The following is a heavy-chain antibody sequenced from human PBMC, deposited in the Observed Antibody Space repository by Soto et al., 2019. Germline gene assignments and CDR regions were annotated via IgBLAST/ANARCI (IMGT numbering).Heavy chain of an antibody. D-gene: IGHD6-19*01. J-gene: IGHJ4*02. V-gene: IGHV4-59*01. CDR2: IYYSGST. CDR1: GGSISSYY. Sequence: SETLSLTCTVSGGSISSYYWSWIRQPPGKGLEWIGYIYYSGSTNYNPSLKSRVTISVDTSKNQFSLKLSSVTAADTAVYYCARAYSSGWYRPQGYYFDYWGQGTLVTVSS. CDR3: ARAYSSGWYRPQGYYFDY.